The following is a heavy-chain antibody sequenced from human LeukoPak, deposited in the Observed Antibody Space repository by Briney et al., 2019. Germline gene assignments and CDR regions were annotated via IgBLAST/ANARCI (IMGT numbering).Heavy chain of an antibody. J-gene: IGHJ4*02. V-gene: IGHV3-48*03. Sequence: GGSLRLSCAASGFTFSSYEMNWVRQAPGKGLEWVSYISSSGRTTHYADSVKGRFTISRDNVRNSLYLQTNSLRAEDTAVYYCARSFMPLIVVYFDNWGQGTLVSVSS. CDR1: GFTFSSYE. CDR3: ARSFMPLIVVYFDN. D-gene: IGHD3-22*01. CDR2: ISSSGRTT.